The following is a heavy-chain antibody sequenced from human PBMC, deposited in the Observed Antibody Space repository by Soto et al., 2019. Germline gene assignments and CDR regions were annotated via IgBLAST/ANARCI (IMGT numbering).Heavy chain of an antibody. Sequence: GGSLRLSCAASGFTFSSYAMHWVRQAPGKGLEWVAVISYDGSNKYYADSVKGRFTISRDNSKNTLYLQMNSLRAEDTAVYYCARDSPHIVVVYAFDSWGQGTMVTGSS. J-gene: IGHJ3*02. CDR1: GFTFSSYA. CDR3: ARDSPHIVVVYAFDS. V-gene: IGHV3-30-3*01. D-gene: IGHD2-21*01. CDR2: ISYDGSNK.